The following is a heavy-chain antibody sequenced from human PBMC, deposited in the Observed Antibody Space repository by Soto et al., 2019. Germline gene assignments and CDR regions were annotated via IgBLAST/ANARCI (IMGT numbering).Heavy chain of an antibody. V-gene: IGHV4-30-2*01. D-gene: IGHD6-6*01. Sequence: TLSLTCAVSGDSISRGGYSWTWIRQPPGKALEWIGNIYGSGSTSYNPSLKSRVTISVDTSKNQFSLRLTSVTAADTAVYFCARGSSSYYDYGMDVWGQGTTVTVSS. CDR3: ARGSSSYYDYGMDV. CDR2: IYGSGST. CDR1: GDSISRGGYS. J-gene: IGHJ6*02.